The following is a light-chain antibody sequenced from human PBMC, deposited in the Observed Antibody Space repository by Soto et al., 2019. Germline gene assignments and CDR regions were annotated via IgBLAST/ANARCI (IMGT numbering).Light chain of an antibody. CDR3: QQSYSTPWT. CDR1: QSISSY. J-gene: IGKJ1*01. CDR2: AAS. V-gene: IGKV1-39*01. Sequence: DIQMPQSPSSLSASLGDRVTITCRASQSISSYLNWYQQKPGKAPKLLIYAASSLQSGVPSRFSGSGSGTDFTLTISSLQPEDFATYYCQQSYSTPWTFGQGTKVDNK.